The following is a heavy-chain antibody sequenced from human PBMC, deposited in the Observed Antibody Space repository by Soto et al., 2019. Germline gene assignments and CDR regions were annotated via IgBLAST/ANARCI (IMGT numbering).Heavy chain of an antibody. J-gene: IGHJ6*02. CDR1: GGSISSYY. D-gene: IGHD2-15*01. CDR2: IYTSGST. V-gene: IGHV4-4*07. CDR3: ARDGCSGGSCYHYYYYGMDV. Sequence: SETLSLTCTVSGGSISSYYWRWIRQPAGKGLEWIGRIYTSGSTNYNPSLKSRVTMSVDTSKNQFSLKLSSVTAEDTAVYYCARDGCSGGSCYHYYYYGMDVWGQGTTVTVSS.